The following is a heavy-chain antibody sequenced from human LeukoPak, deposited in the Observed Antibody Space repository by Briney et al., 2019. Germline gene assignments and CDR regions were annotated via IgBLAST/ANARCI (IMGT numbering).Heavy chain of an antibody. Sequence: GRSLRLSCAASGFTFDDYAMHWVRQAPGKGLEWVSGISWNNLSIAYADSVKGRFTISRDNAKNSLYLQMNSLRAEDTAVYYCARDFSYSYFDYWGQGTLVTVSS. CDR1: GFTFDDYA. CDR2: ISWNNLSI. V-gene: IGHV3-9*01. D-gene: IGHD5-12*01. CDR3: ARDFSYSYFDY. J-gene: IGHJ4*02.